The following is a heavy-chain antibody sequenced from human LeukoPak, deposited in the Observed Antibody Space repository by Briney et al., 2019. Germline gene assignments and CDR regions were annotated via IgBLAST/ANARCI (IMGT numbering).Heavy chain of an antibody. CDR1: GFTFSSYE. CDR2: ISSSGSIR. Sequence: PGGSLRLSCAASGFTFSSYEMNWVRQAPGKGLEWVSYISSSGSIRYYAGSVKGRFTISRDNAKNSLYLQMRSLRAEDTAVYYCASLPDTPMEDFDYWGQGTLVTVSS. J-gene: IGHJ4*02. V-gene: IGHV3-48*03. CDR3: ASLPDTPMEDFDY. D-gene: IGHD5-18*01.